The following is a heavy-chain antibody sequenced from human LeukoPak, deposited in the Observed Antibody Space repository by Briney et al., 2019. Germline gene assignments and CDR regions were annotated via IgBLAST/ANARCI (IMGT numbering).Heavy chain of an antibody. CDR1: GFTFSSYS. V-gene: IGHV3-21*04. Sequence: PGGSLRLSCAASGFTFSSYSMNWVRQAPGKGLEWVSSISSSSSYIYYADSGKGRFTISRDNSKNTLYLQMNSLRAEDTAVYYCAKEVEGTYRAVAGTGGDYWGQGTLVTVSS. CDR3: AKEVEGTYRAVAGTGGDY. D-gene: IGHD6-19*01. J-gene: IGHJ4*02. CDR2: ISSSSSYI.